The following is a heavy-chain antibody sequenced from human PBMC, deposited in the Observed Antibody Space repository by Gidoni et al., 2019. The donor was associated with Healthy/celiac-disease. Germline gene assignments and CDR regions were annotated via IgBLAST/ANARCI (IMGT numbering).Heavy chain of an antibody. D-gene: IGHD3-10*01. V-gene: IGHV3-30-3*01. Sequence: QVQLVASGGGVVQPGRSLRLSCAASGFTFSSYAMHWVRQAPGKGLEWVAVISYDGSNKYYADSVKGRFTISRDNSKNTLYLQMNSLRAEDTAVYYCARELLLWFGELDYYFDYWGQGTLVTVSS. CDR1: GFTFSSYA. CDR2: ISYDGSNK. J-gene: IGHJ4*02. CDR3: ARELLLWFGELDYYFDY.